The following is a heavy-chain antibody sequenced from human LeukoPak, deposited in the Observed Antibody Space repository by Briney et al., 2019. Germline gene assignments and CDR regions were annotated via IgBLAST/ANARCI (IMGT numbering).Heavy chain of an antibody. D-gene: IGHD6-19*01. CDR2: ISAYNGNT. CDR1: GYTFTSYG. J-gene: IGHJ6*02. CDR3: ARQGLVQDYCYGMDV. V-gene: IGHV1-18*01. Sequence: ASVTVSCTASGYTFTSYGISRVRQAPGPGLGWMGWISAYNGNTNYAQKLQGRVTMTTDTSTSTAYMELRSLRSDDTDVYYCARQGLVQDYCYGMDVWGQGTTVTVAS.